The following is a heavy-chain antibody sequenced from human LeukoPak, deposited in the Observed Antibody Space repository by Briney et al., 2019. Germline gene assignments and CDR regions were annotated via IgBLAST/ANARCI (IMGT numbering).Heavy chain of an antibody. V-gene: IGHV3-21*04. CDR3: AKNDYYSSGSYYNWFDP. Sequence: GGSLRLSCAASGFTFSSYSMNWVRQAPGKGLEWVSSISSSSSYIYYADSVKGRFTISRDNAKNSLYLQMNSLRAEDTAVYYCAKNDYYSSGSYYNWFDPWGQGTLVTVSS. J-gene: IGHJ5*02. CDR1: GFTFSSYS. D-gene: IGHD3-10*01. CDR2: ISSSSSYI.